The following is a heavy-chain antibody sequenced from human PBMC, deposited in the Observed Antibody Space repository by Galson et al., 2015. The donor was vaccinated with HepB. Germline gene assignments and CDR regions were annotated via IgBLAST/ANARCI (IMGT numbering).Heavy chain of an antibody. J-gene: IGHJ4*02. CDR3: AKDRRVGSCSRGSCYSFFDN. CDR1: GFTFSDCV. D-gene: IGHD2-15*01. V-gene: IGHV3-64*01. Sequence: SLRLSCAASGFTFSDCVMHWVRQAPGKGLEYVSAISSNGDNTYYANSVKGRFTISRDNSKNTLYLQMGSLRADDMAVYYCAKDRRVGSCSRGSCYSFFDNWGQGTLVTVSS. CDR2: ISSNGDNT.